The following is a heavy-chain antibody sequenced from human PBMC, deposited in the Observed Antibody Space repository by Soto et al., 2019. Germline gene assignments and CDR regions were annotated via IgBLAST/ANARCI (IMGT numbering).Heavy chain of an antibody. CDR3: AGGTYRSSYGHYFYYGMDV. Sequence: PGESLKISCKGSGYSFTSYWISWVRQMPGKGLEWMGRIDPSDSYTNYSPSFQGHVTISADKSISTAYLQWSSLKASDTAMYYCAGGTYRSSYGHYFYYGMDVWGQVPPFPVYS. V-gene: IGHV5-10-1*01. J-gene: IGHJ6*02. CDR1: GYSFTSYW. D-gene: IGHD6-6*01. CDR2: IDPSDSYT.